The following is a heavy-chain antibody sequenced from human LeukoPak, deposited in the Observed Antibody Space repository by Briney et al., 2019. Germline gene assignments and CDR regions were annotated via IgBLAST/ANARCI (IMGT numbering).Heavy chain of an antibody. CDR2: ISSSDSTI. CDR3: ARVAINDYGDYFDY. J-gene: IGHJ4*02. V-gene: IGHV3-48*03. D-gene: IGHD4-17*01. Sequence: GGSLRLSCAASGFTSSSYEMNWVRQAPGKGLEWVSYISSSDSTIYYADSVKGRFTISRDNAKNSLYLQMNSLRAEDTAVYYCARVAINDYGDYFDYWGQGTLVTVSS. CDR1: GFTSSSYE.